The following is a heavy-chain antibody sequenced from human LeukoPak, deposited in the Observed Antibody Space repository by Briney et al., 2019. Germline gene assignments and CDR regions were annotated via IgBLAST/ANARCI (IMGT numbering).Heavy chain of an antibody. J-gene: IGHJ4*02. CDR1: GGSISSSSYY. V-gene: IGHV4-39*01. Sequence: SETLSLTCTVSGGSISSSSYYWGWIRQPPGKGLEWIGSIYYSGSTYYNPSLKSRVTISVDTSKNQFSLKLSSVTAADTAVYYCARGGLQTFSRKYSYGIWGQGTLVTVSS. CDR2: IYYSGST. CDR3: ARGGLQTFSRKYSYGI. D-gene: IGHD5-18*01.